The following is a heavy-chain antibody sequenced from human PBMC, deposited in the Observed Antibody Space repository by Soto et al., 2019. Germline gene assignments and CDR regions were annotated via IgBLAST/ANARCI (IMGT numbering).Heavy chain of an antibody. CDR2: IKQDGSDE. CDR1: GFTCNDYW. D-gene: IGHD6-19*01. J-gene: IGHJ3*02. CDR3: ARPLGWRDAFDI. V-gene: IGHV3-7*01. Sequence: EVQLVESGGGLVQPGGSLRLSCAASGFTCNDYWMNWVRQAPGKGLEWVANIKQDGSDEYYVDSVKGRFTISRDNAKNSLYLQMNSLRAEDTAVYYCARPLGWRDAFDIWGQGTMVTVSS.